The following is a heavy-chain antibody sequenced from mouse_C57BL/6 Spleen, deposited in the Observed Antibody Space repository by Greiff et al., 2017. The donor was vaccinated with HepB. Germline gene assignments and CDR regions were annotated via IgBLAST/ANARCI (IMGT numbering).Heavy chain of an antibody. J-gene: IGHJ2*01. CDR2: IDPANGNT. V-gene: IGHV14-3*01. CDR1: GFNIKNTY. D-gene: IGHD1-1*01. Sequence: EVKLQESVAELVRPGASVKLSCTASGFNIKNTYMHWVKQRPEQGLEWIGRIDPANGNTKYAPKFQGKATITADTSSNTAYLQLSSLTSEDTAIYYCARRIDYYGSSLDYWGQGTTLTVSS. CDR3: ARRIDYYGSSLDY.